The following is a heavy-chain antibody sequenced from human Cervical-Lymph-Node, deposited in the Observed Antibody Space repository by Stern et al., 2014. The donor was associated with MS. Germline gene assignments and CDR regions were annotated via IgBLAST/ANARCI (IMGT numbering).Heavy chain of an antibody. Sequence: VQLEESGGGVVQPGRSLRLSCAASGFTFSSYGMHWVRQAPGKGLEWVAVIWYDGSNKYYADSVKGRFTISRDNSKNTLYLQMNSLRAEDTAVYYCARDYGRSSHHYFDYWGQGTLVTVSS. J-gene: IGHJ4*02. D-gene: IGHD6-6*01. CDR3: ARDYGRSSHHYFDY. V-gene: IGHV3-33*01. CDR2: IWYDGSNK. CDR1: GFTFSSYG.